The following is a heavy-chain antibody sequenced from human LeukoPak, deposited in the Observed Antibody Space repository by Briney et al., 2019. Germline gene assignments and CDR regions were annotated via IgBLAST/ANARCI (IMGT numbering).Heavy chain of an antibody. V-gene: IGHV4-34*01. J-gene: IGHJ4*02. Sequence: SETLSLTCAVYGGSFGGYYRSWIRQPPGKGLEWIGEINHSGSTNYNPSLKSRVTISVDTSKNQFSLKLSSVTAADTAVYYCARRRYDYVWGSYRYQYFDYWGQGTLVTVSS. CDR3: ARRRYDYVWGSYRYQYFDY. CDR1: GGSFGGYY. CDR2: INHSGST. D-gene: IGHD3-16*02.